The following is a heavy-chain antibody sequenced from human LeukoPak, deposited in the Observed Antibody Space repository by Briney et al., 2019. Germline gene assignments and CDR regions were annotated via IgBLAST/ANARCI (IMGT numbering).Heavy chain of an antibody. CDR2: IIPILGIA. Sequence: GSSVKVSCKASGGTFSSYAISWVRQAPGQGLEWMGRIIPILGIANYAQKFQGRVTITADKSTSTAYMELSSLRSEDTAVYYCARDLGPHYDYVRGSSTPVWFDPWGQGTLVTVSS. J-gene: IGHJ5*02. CDR1: GGTFSSYA. D-gene: IGHD3-16*01. CDR3: ARDLGPHYDYVRGSSTPVWFDP. V-gene: IGHV1-69*04.